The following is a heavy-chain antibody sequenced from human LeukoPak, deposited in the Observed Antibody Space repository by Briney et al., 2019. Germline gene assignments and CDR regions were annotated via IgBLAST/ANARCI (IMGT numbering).Heavy chain of an antibody. CDR1: GYSISSGYD. Sequence: SETLSLTCTVSGYSISSGYDWGWIRQPPGKGLEWVGGIYYSGTTYYSPSLKSRVTMSVDMSKNQFSLRLSSVTAADTAVYYCVRTYSIGWSLGVFDIWGQGTMVTVSS. CDR3: VRTYSIGWSLGVFDI. D-gene: IGHD6-19*01. CDR2: IYYSGTT. V-gene: IGHV4-38-2*02. J-gene: IGHJ3*02.